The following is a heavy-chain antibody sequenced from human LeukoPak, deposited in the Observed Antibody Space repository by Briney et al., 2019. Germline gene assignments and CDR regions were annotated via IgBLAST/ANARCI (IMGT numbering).Heavy chain of an antibody. CDR1: GYTLTELS. D-gene: IGHD4-17*01. CDR3: ATYYGDYDDSSYYYYYGMDV. V-gene: IGHV1-24*01. Sequence: GASVTVSCTVSGYTLTELSMHWVRQAPGKGLEWMGGFDPEDGETIYAQKFQGRVTMTEDTSTDTAYMELSSLRSEDTAVYYCATYYGDYDDSSYYYYYGMDVWGQGTTVTVSS. CDR2: FDPEDGET. J-gene: IGHJ6*02.